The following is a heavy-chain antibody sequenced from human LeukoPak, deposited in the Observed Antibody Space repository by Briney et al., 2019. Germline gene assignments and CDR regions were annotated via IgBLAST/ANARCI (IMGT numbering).Heavy chain of an antibody. V-gene: IGHV3-21*01. J-gene: IGHJ4*02. D-gene: IGHD6-19*01. Sequence: GGSLRLSCVGSEFTFSSYSMSWVRQSPGKGLEWVSSIDRGGTFKYYADSVKGRFTISRDNAKNSLYLQMNSLRAEDTAVYYCARLLSGWSTGSDYWGQGTLVTVSS. CDR1: EFTFSSYS. CDR3: ARLLSGWSTGSDY. CDR2: IDRGGTFK.